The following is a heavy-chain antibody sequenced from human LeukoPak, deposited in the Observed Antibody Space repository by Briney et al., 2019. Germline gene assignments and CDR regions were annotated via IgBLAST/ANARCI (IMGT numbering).Heavy chain of an antibody. J-gene: IGHJ4*02. Sequence: GGSLRLSCAASGFTVSSNYMSWVRQAPGKGLEWVSIIYSGGSTFYADSVKGRFTISRDNSKNTLYLQMNSLRAEDTAVYYCARERVVDLDYWGQGTLVTVSS. D-gene: IGHD3-22*01. CDR3: ARERVVDLDY. V-gene: IGHV3-53*01. CDR1: GFTVSSNY. CDR2: IYSGGST.